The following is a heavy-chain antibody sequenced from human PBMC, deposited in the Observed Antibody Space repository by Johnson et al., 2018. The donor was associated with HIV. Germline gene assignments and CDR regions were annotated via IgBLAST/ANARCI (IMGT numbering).Heavy chain of an antibody. CDR1: GFTFSSYA. Sequence: QVQLVESGGGVVQPGRSLRLSCAASGFTFSSYAMHWVRQAPGKGLEWVAVISYDASNKYYADYGRGRFTISRDNSKNTLYLQMNSLRAEDTVVYYCARDGHGIWENAAFDVWGQGTMVTVSS. D-gene: IGHD1-26*01. J-gene: IGHJ3*01. V-gene: IGHV3-30*04. CDR3: ARDGHGIWENAAFDV. CDR2: ISYDASNK.